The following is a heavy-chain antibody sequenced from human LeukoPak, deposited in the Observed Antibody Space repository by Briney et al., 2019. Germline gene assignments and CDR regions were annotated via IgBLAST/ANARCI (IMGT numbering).Heavy chain of an antibody. V-gene: IGHV4-61*05. D-gene: IGHD3-10*01. J-gene: IGHJ4*02. Sequence: SETLSLTCTVSDGSISSSSYYWGWIRQPPGKGLEWIGYIYYSGSTNYNPSLKSRVTISVDTSKNQFSLKLSSVTAADTAVYYCARGITMVRGVIMFFDYWGQGTLVTVSS. CDR2: IYYSGST. CDR1: DGSISSSSYY. CDR3: ARGITMVRGVIMFFDY.